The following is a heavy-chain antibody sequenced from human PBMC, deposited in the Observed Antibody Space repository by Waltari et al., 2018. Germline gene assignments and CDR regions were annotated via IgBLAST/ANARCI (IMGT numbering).Heavy chain of an antibody. CDR3: ARRGDAAMESDY. V-gene: IGHV4-30-4*08. CDR2: ISHSGST. D-gene: IGHD3-16*01. Sequence: QVQLQESGPGLVKPSQTLSLTCTVSGGSISSGYSYWSWIRQPPGKGLEWIGYISHSGSTYYNASLKSRVTISVDMSKNQFSLKLSSVTAADTAVYYCARRGDAAMESDYWGQGTLVTVSS. J-gene: IGHJ4*02. CDR1: GGSISSGYSY.